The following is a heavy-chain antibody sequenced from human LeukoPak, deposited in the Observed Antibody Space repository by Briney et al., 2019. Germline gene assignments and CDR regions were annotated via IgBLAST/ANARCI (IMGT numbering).Heavy chain of an antibody. CDR2: ISYDGSNK. CDR1: GFTFSSYA. D-gene: IGHD6-13*01. J-gene: IGHJ6*03. V-gene: IGHV3-30*04. CDR3: ARGPRQLVRNYYYYMDV. Sequence: GGSLRLSCAASGFTFSSYAMHWVRQAPGKGLEWVAVISYDGSNKYYADSVKGRFTISRDNSKNTLYLQMNSLRAEDTAVYYCARGPRQLVRNYYYYMDVWGKGTTVTVSS.